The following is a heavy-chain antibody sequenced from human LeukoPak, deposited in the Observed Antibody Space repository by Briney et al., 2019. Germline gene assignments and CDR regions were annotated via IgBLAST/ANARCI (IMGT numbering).Heavy chain of an antibody. CDR1: GLTLSNAW. CDR3: NTWTRDSSGYFSDY. J-gene: IGHJ4*02. D-gene: IGHD3-22*01. V-gene: IGHV3-15*01. CDR2: IKSKTNGGTT. Sequence: PGGSLRLSCAASGLTLSNAWMTWIRQAPGKGLEWVGRIKSKTNGGTTDYAAPVKGRFTISRDDSKNTLFLQMNSLKTEGTAVYYCNTWTRDSSGYFSDYWGQGTLVTVSS.